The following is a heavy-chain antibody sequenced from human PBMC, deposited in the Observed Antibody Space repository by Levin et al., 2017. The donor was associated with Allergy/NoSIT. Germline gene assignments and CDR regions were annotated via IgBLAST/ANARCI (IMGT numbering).Heavy chain of an antibody. Sequence: SVKVSCKASGGTFSSYAISWVRQAPGQGLEWMGGIIPIFGTANYAQKFQGRVTITADESTSTAYMELSSLRSEDTAVYYCARSPRYCTNGVCYPLHYYYYGMDVWGQGTTVTVSS. CDR2: IIPIFGTA. J-gene: IGHJ6*02. CDR3: ARSPRYCTNGVCYPLHYYYYGMDV. D-gene: IGHD2-8*01. CDR1: GGTFSSYA. V-gene: IGHV1-69*13.